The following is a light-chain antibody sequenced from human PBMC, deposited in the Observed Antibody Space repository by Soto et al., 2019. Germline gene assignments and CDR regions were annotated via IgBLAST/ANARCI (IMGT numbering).Light chain of an antibody. Sequence: EIVSTQSPATLSLYPGERATLSCRASQSVSIYLAWYQQKPGQAPRLLMYDASNRATGIPARFSGSGSATDFTLTISSLEPEDFAVYYCQQRSNPITFGQGTRLEI. CDR1: QSVSIY. V-gene: IGKV3-11*01. CDR3: QQRSNPIT. J-gene: IGKJ5*01. CDR2: DAS.